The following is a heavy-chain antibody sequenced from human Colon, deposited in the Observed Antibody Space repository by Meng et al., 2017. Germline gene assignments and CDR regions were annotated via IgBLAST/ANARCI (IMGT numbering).Heavy chain of an antibody. CDR1: GDSVSSNSYY. V-gene: IGHV4-31*03. CDR2: IYSGGIS. Sequence: QVQLQESGPRLVKPSQTLSLTCTVSGDSVSSNSYYWTWIRQHPGTGLEWIGYIYSGGISHSNPSLKSRITMSIDTSKNQFSLQLTSVTAADTAIYYCARDPLAVGPTDRGLDSWGQGTLVTVSS. CDR3: ARDPLAVGPTDRGLDS. J-gene: IGHJ4*02. D-gene: IGHD1-26*01.